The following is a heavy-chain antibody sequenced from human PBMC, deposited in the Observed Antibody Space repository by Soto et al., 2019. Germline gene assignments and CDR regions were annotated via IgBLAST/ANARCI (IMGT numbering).Heavy chain of an antibody. V-gene: IGHV3-21*01. Sequence: EVQLEESGGGLVKPGGSLRLSCAVSGFIFSDFSMNWVRQAPGKGLEWVASIGSSGGNSFYADSVKGRFIISRDNAKTSLDLQINSLRAEDTAVYYCAREKRHNSLGGRFGMDIWGQGTTVTVS. CDR2: IGSSGGNS. D-gene: IGHD1-1*01. CDR1: GFIFSDFS. J-gene: IGHJ6*02. CDR3: AREKRHNSLGGRFGMDI.